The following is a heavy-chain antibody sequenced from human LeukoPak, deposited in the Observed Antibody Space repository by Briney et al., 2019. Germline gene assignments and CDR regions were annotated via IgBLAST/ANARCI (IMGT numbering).Heavy chain of an antibody. V-gene: IGHV4-59*01. CDR3: ARVGSYYYDSSGYYYVSGYYYYYMDV. Sequence: PSETLSLTCTVSGGSISSYYWSWIRQPPGKGLEWIGYIYYSGSTNYNPSLKSRVTISVDTSKNQFSLKLSSVTAADTAVYYCARVGSYYYDSSGYYYVSGYYYYYMDVWGKGTTVTISS. CDR1: GGSISSYY. D-gene: IGHD3-22*01. CDR2: IYYSGST. J-gene: IGHJ6*03.